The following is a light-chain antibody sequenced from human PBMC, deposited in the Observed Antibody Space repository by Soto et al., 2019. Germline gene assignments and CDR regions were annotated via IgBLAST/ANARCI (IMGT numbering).Light chain of an antibody. Sequence: EIVMTQSPGTLSLSLGERATLSCRASQSVGTKLAWYQQKPGQVPRLLIYHVSTRATGVPARFSGSGSVTEFTLSISSLQSEDFAVYYCLQYNNWPPITFGQGTRLEIK. V-gene: IGKV3-15*01. CDR3: LQYNNWPPIT. J-gene: IGKJ5*01. CDR1: QSVGTK. CDR2: HVS.